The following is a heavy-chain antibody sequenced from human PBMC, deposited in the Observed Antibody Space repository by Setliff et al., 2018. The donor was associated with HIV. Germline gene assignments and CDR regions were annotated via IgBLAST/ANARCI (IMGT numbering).Heavy chain of an antibody. Sequence: PGGSLRLSCAASGFDFSTYGMHWVRQAPGKGLEWVAVIWYDGSNKYYADSVKGRFTISRDNSKNTLYLQMNSLRVEDTAVYFCARDASYSGSYNWFDPWGQGTLVTVSS. V-gene: IGHV3-33*01. CDR3: ARDASYSGSYNWFDP. D-gene: IGHD1-26*01. CDR1: GFDFSTYG. J-gene: IGHJ5*02. CDR2: IWYDGSNK.